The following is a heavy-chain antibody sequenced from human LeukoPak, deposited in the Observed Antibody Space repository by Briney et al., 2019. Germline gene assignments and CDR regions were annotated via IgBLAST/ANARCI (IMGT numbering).Heavy chain of an antibody. J-gene: IGHJ4*02. CDR2: ISGSGGST. V-gene: IGHV3-23*01. CDR1: GFTFSTYA. CDR3: AKDRGRYYDSSGYYWGYYFDS. D-gene: IGHD3-22*01. Sequence: GGSLRLSCAASGFTFSTYAVNWVPQAPGKGLEWVSAISGSGGSTYYADSVKGRVTISRDNSKNTLYLQMSSLRAEDTAVYYCAKDRGRYYDSSGYYWGYYFDSWGQGILVTVST.